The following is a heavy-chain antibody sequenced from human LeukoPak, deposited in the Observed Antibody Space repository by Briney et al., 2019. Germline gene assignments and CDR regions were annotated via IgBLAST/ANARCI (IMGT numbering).Heavy chain of an antibody. D-gene: IGHD5-18*01. V-gene: IGHV4-39*01. CDR3: ASYRSVPYTAMADK. Sequence: SETLSLTCTVSGGSISSSSYYWGWIRQPPGKGLEWIGSIYYSGSTYYNPSLKSRVTISVDTSKNQFSLKLSSVTAADTAVYYCASYRSVPYTAMADKWGQGTLVTVSS. J-gene: IGHJ4*02. CDR2: IYYSGST. CDR1: GGSISSSSYY.